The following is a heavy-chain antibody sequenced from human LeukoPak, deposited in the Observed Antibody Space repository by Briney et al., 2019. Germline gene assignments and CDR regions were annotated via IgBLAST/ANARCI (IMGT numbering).Heavy chain of an antibody. CDR3: ARLYSSGGEFDP. J-gene: IGHJ5*02. Sequence: SSETLSLTCAVYGGSFSGYYWSWIRQPPGKGLEWIGEINHSGSTNYNPSLKSRVTMSVDTSKNQFSLKLSSVTAADTAVYYCARLYSSGGEFDPWGQGTLVTVSS. V-gene: IGHV4-34*01. CDR1: GGSFSGYY. D-gene: IGHD6-19*01. CDR2: INHSGST.